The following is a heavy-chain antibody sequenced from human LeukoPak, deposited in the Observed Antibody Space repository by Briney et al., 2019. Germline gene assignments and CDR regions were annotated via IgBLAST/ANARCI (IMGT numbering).Heavy chain of an antibody. D-gene: IGHD2-8*01. CDR2: IKSKTDGGTT. J-gene: IGHJ4*02. Sequence: PGGSLRLSCAAFGVTFSNAWMTWVRQAPGKGLEWVGRIKSKTDGGTTDYAAPVKGRFTISRDDSKNTLYLQMNSLKTEDTAVYYCTREAVSANGYCDYWGQGTLVTVSS. CDR3: TREAVSANGYCDY. V-gene: IGHV3-15*01. CDR1: GVTFSNAW.